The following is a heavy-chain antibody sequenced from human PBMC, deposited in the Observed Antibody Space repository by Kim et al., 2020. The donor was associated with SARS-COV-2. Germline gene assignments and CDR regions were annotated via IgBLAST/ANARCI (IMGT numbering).Heavy chain of an antibody. CDR1: GFTFTNAW. CDR2: IKSKTDGATI. D-gene: IGHD5-12*01. CDR3: TADCIGCVVATKWGS. Sequence: GGSLRLSCAASGFTFTNAWMSWVRQAPGKGLEWVGRIKSKTDGATIDYAAPVKDRFTISRDDSKNTLYLEMNSLKTEDTGIYCCTADCIGCVVATKWGSWGQGTLVTVSS. V-gene: IGHV3-15*01. J-gene: IGHJ5*02.